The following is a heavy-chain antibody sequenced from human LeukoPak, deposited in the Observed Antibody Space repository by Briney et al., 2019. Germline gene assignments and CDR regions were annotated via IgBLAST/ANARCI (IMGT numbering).Heavy chain of an antibody. CDR3: ATARGYNYGSFDY. CDR2: ISSSSNYI. Sequence: GGSLRLSCAASGFTFSSYSMNWVRQAPGKGLEWVSSISSSSNYIYYADSVKGRFTISRDNAKNSLYLQMNSLRAEDRAVYYCATARGYNYGSFDYWGQGTLVTVSS. J-gene: IGHJ4*02. D-gene: IGHD5-18*01. CDR1: GFTFSSYS. V-gene: IGHV3-21*01.